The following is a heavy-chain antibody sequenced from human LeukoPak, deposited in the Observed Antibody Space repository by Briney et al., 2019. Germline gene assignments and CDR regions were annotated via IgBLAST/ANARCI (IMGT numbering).Heavy chain of an antibody. CDR1: GGSINTYY. J-gene: IGHJ5*02. Sequence: PSETLSLTCTVSGGSINTYYWSWFRQPAGKGLEWIGRVYSSGSTNYNPSLKSRVSISVDTSKNQFSLKLSSVTAADTAVYYCARDYTGSYLNWSHPWGRGTLVTVSS. CDR2: VYSSGST. D-gene: IGHD1-26*01. V-gene: IGHV4-4*07. CDR3: ARDYTGSYLNWSHP.